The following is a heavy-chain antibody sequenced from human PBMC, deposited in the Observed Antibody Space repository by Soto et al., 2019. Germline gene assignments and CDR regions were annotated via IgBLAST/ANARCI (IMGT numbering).Heavy chain of an antibody. CDR2: INPSGGST. J-gene: IGHJ4*02. CDR1: GYTFTSYY. Sequence: QVQLVQSGAEVKKPGASVKVSCKASGYTFTSYYMHWVRQAPGQGLEWMGIINPSGGSTSYAQKFQGRVTMTRDTSTSTVYMELSSLRSDDTAVYYCARKEAHGGADYWGQGTLVTVSS. CDR3: ARKEAHGGADY. V-gene: IGHV1-46*01. D-gene: IGHD3-10*01.